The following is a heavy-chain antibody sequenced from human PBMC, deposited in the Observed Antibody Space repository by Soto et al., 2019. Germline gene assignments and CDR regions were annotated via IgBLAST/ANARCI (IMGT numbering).Heavy chain of an antibody. V-gene: IGHV1-8*01. Sequence: ASVKVSCKASGYAFSNNDISWVRQATGQGLEWMGWMNPNSGTGGYAQKFQGRVTMTRDTSTSTAYMELSSLASDDTAIYYCARMATYGTLNWFDPWGQGTLVTVSS. CDR1: GYAFSNND. J-gene: IGHJ5*02. CDR2: MNPNSGTG. CDR3: ARMATYGTLNWFDP. D-gene: IGHD2-21*01.